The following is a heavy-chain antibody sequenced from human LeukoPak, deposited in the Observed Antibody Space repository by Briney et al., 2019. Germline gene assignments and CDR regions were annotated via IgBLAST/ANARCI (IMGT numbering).Heavy chain of an antibody. CDR1: GYTFTGYY. CDR2: INPNSGGT. J-gene: IGHJ6*04. V-gene: IGHV1-2*02. CDR3: ARESGSILGPMDV. Sequence: ASVKVSCKASGYTFTGYYMHWVRQAPGQGPEWMGWINPNSGGTNYAQKFQGRVTMTRDTSISTAYMELSRLRSDDTAVYYCARESGSILGPMDVWGKGTTVTVSS. D-gene: IGHD3-3*01.